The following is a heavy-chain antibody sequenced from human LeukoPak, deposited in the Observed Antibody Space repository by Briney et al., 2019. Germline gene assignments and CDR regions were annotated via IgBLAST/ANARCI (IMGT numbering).Heavy chain of an antibody. J-gene: IGHJ3*02. D-gene: IGHD3-10*01. V-gene: IGHV4-34*01. CDR3: ARCGLLWNDAFDI. CDR1: GGSFSGYY. CDR2: INHSGST. Sequence: PSETLSLTCAVYGGSFSGYYWSWIRQPPGKGLEWIGEINHSGSTNYNPSLKSRVTISVDTPKNQFSLKLSSVTAADTAVYYCARCGLLWNDAFDIWGQGTMVTVSS.